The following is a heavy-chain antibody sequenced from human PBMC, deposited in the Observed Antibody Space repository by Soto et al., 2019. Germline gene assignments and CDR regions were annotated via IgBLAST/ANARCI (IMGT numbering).Heavy chain of an antibody. V-gene: IGHV3-30*18. CDR3: AKERTQYDFWSGYYISGLFDY. Sequence: AGGSLRLSCAASGFTFSSYGMHWVRQAPGKGLEWVAVISYDGSNKYYADSVKGRFTISRDNSKNTLYLQMNSLRAEDTAVYYCAKERTQYDFWSGYYISGLFDYWGQGTLVTVSS. CDR1: GFTFSSYG. CDR2: ISYDGSNK. J-gene: IGHJ4*02. D-gene: IGHD3-3*01.